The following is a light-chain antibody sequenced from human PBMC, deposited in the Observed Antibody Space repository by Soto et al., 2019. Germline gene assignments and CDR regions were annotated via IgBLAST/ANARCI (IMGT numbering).Light chain of an antibody. Sequence: QSALTQPPSASGSPGQSVTISCTGTSSDVGGYNYVSWYQQHPGKAPKLMIYEVSKRPSGVPDRFSGSKSGNTASLTVSGLQAEDEADYYCSSYAGSNNLRNVFGTGTKFTVL. CDR3: SSYAGSNNLRNV. V-gene: IGLV2-8*01. CDR1: SSDVGGYNY. J-gene: IGLJ1*01. CDR2: EVS.